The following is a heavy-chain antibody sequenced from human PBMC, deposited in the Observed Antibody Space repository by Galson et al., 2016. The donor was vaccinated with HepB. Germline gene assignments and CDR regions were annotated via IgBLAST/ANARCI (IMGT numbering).Heavy chain of an antibody. J-gene: IGHJ4*02. CDR1: GFTVSNNY. Sequence: SLRLSCAVSGFTVSNNYMSWVRQAPGKGLEWVSLIYNGGSTYYADSVKGRFTISRDNSKNKLYLQMNSLRAEDTAVYYCASLYFGSGGAVDYWGQGTLVTVSS. CDR3: ASLYFGSGGAVDY. CDR2: IYNGGST. D-gene: IGHD3-10*01. V-gene: IGHV3-53*01.